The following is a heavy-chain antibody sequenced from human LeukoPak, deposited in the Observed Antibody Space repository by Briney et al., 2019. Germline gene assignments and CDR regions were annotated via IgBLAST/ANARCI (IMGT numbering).Heavy chain of an antibody. CDR1: GYTSTTYW. Sequence: GESLKISCKGSGYTSTTYWIGWVRQMPGKGLEWMGIVYPGDSDIRHSPSFQGQVTISADKSISTAYLQWSSLKASDTAMYYCARLPAAGGYTNAFDIWGQGTMVTISS. V-gene: IGHV5-51*01. J-gene: IGHJ3*02. CDR3: ARLPAAGGYTNAFDI. D-gene: IGHD2-8*02. CDR2: VYPGDSDI.